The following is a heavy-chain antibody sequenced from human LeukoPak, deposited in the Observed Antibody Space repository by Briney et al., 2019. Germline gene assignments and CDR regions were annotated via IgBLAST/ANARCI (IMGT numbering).Heavy chain of an antibody. CDR2: IYYSGST. D-gene: IGHD3-9*01. CDR1: GGSISSSSYY. Sequence: SETLSLTCTVSGGSISSSSYYWGWIRQPPGKGLEWIGSIYYSGSTYYNPSLKSRVTISVDTSKNQFSLKLSSVTAADTAVYYCARHKHDILTGYQFDYWGQGTLVTVSS. J-gene: IGHJ4*02. V-gene: IGHV4-39*01. CDR3: ARHKHDILTGYQFDY.